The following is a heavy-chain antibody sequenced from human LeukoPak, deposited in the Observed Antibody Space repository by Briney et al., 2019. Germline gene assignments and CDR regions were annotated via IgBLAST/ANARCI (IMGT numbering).Heavy chain of an antibody. CDR3: ARATVTTSCAFDI. CDR1: GGSFSGYY. D-gene: IGHD4-17*01. J-gene: IGHJ3*02. V-gene: IGHV4-34*01. Sequence: PSETLSLTCAVYGGSFSGYYWSWIRQPPGKGLEWIGEINHSGSTNYNPSLKSRVTISVDTSKNQFSLKLSSVTAADTAVYYCARATVTTSCAFDIWGQGTMVTVSS. CDR2: INHSGST.